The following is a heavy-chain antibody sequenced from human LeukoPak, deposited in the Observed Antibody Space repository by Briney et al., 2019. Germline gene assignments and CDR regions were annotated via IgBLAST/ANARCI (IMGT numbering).Heavy chain of an antibody. Sequence: PGGSLRLSCAASGFTFSNYAMTWVRQAPGKGLAWVSYISKSDNSTYYADSVKGRFTISRDNSKNTVYLHMDSLRVEDTAIYYCARGALIPDFRGQGTLVTVSS. V-gene: IGHV3-23*01. CDR2: ISKSDNST. J-gene: IGHJ4*02. CDR3: ARGALIPDF. CDR1: GFTFSNYA. D-gene: IGHD2-21*01.